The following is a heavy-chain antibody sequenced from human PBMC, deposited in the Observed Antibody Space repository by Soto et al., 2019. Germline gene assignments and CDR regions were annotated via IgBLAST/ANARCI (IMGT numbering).Heavy chain of an antibody. J-gene: IGHJ5*02. V-gene: IGHV1-8*01. Sequence: QVQLVQSGAEVKKPGASGKVSCKASGYSFASYDINWVRQATGQGLEWMGWMNPNSGNTGYAQKFQGRVTMTRNTSISTAYMELSSLRSADTAVYYCARGLGGDLSYGGPASWGQGTLVTVSS. CDR3: ARGLGGDLSYGGPAS. CDR2: MNPNSGNT. D-gene: IGHD4-17*01. CDR1: GYSFASYD.